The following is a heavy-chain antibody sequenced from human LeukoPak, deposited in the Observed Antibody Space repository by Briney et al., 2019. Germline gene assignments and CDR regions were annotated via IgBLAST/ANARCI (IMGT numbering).Heavy chain of an antibody. D-gene: IGHD6-6*01. CDR1: GFTFNSYG. J-gene: IGHJ6*03. Sequence: QTGRSLRLSCAASGFTFNSYGMHWVRQVPGKGLEWVAIISYDGTNKYYADSVKGRFTISRDSSKNTLYLQMNSLRPEDTAVYYCARAHLSSASTDYMTVWGKGTTVTVSS. CDR2: ISYDGTNK. V-gene: IGHV3-30*03. CDR3: ARAHLSSASTDYMTV.